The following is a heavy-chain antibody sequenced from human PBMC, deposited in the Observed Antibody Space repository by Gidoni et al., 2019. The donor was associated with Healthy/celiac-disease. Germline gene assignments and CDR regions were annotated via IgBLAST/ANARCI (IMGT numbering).Heavy chain of an antibody. Sequence: QVQLVASGGGVVQPGRSLRLSCAASGFTFSSYGMHWVRQAPGKGLEWVAVISYDGSNKYYADSVKGRFTISRDNSKNTLYLQMNSLRAEDTAVYYCAKIGADDAFDIWGQGTMVTVSS. CDR2: ISYDGSNK. D-gene: IGHD1-26*01. CDR3: AKIGADDAFDI. V-gene: IGHV3-30*18. CDR1: GFTFSSYG. J-gene: IGHJ3*02.